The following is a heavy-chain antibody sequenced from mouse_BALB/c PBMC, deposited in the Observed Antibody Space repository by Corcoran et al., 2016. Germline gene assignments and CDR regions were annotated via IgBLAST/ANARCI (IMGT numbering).Heavy chain of an antibody. D-gene: IGHD2-1*01. CDR2: IDPANGNT. CDR1: GFNIKDTY. Sequence: EVQLQQSGAEVVKPGASVKLSCTASGFNIKDTYMHWVKQRPEQGLEWIGRIDPANGNTEYDPKFQGKATRTADTCSNTAYLQLSSLTAEDTAVYSGARHYGNYYFDYGGQGTTLTVSS. J-gene: IGHJ2*01. CDR3: ARHYGNYYFDY. V-gene: IGHV14-3*02.